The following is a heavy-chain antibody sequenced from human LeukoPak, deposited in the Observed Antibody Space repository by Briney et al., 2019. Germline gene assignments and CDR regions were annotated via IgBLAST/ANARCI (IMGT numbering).Heavy chain of an antibody. J-gene: IGHJ4*02. CDR3: ARGLSVSYRDFDY. V-gene: IGHV4-34*01. CDR2: INHSGST. CDR1: GGSFSGYY. Sequence: SETLSLTCAVYGGSFSGYYWSWIRQPPVKGLEWIGEINHSGSTNYNPSLKSRVTISVDTSKNQFSLKLSSVTAADTAVYYCARGLSVSYRDFDYWGQGTLVTVSS. D-gene: IGHD1-26*01.